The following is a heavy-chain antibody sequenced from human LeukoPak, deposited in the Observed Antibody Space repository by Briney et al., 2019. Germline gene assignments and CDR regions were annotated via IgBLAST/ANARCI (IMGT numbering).Heavy chain of an antibody. J-gene: IGHJ4*02. CDR3: AREGLEGGEVPAAIFDY. Sequence: GGSLRLSCAASGFTFSSYAMSWVRQAPGKGLEWVSAISGSGGSTYYADSVKGRFTISRDNAKNSLYLQMNSLRAEDTAVYYCAREGLEGGEVPAAIFDYWGQGTLVTVSS. CDR2: ISGSGGST. V-gene: IGHV3-23*01. CDR1: GFTFSSYA. D-gene: IGHD2-2*01.